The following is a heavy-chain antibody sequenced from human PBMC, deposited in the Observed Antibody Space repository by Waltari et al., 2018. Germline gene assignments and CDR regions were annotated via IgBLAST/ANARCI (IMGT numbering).Heavy chain of an antibody. CDR1: GFTFSSYG. Sequence: QVQLVESGGGVVQPGRSLRLSCAASGFTFSSYGMHWVRQAPGKGLEWVAGISYDGSNKYYADSVKGRFTISGDNSKNTLYLQMNSLRAEDTAVYYCAKNGGSAAYYFDYWGQGTLVTVSS. D-gene: IGHD3-16*01. CDR2: ISYDGSNK. J-gene: IGHJ4*02. V-gene: IGHV3-30*18. CDR3: AKNGGSAAYYFDY.